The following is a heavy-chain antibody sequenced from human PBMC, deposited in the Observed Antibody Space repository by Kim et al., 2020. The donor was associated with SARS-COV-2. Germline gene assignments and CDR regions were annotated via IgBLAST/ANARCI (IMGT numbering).Heavy chain of an antibody. CDR3: ARDLGYSGYDYFDY. J-gene: IGHJ4*02. D-gene: IGHD5-12*01. V-gene: IGHV4-31*02. Sequence: NPSLKSRVTISVDSSKNQFSLKLSSVTAADTAVYYCARDLGYSGYDYFDYWGQGTLVTVSS.